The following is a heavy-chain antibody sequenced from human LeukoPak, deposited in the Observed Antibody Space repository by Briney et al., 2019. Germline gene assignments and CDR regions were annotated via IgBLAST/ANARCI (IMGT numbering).Heavy chain of an antibody. CDR3: ASSTVTTAGYAFDI. J-gene: IGHJ3*02. CDR2: IYYSGST. Sequence: SETLSLTCTVSGGSISSYYWSWIRQHPGKGLEWIGYIYYSGSTYYNPSLKSRVTISVDTSKNQFSLKLSSVTAADTAVYYCASSTVTTAGYAFDIWGQGTMVTVSS. V-gene: IGHV4-59*06. CDR1: GGSISSYY. D-gene: IGHD4-17*01.